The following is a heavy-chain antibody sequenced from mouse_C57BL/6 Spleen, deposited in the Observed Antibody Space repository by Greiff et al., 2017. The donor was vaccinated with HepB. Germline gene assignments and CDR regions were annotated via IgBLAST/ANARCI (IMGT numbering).Heavy chain of an antibody. Sequence: VQLQQSDAELVKPGASVKISCKVSGYTFTDHTIHWMKQRPEQGLEWIGYIYPRDGSTKYNEKFKGKAPLTADKSSSPAYMQLNSLTSEDSAVYFCARRDYDYDYFDYWGQGTTLTVSS. V-gene: IGHV1-78*01. CDR2: IYPRDGST. CDR3: ARRDYDYDYFDY. CDR1: GYTFTDHT. J-gene: IGHJ2*01. D-gene: IGHD2-4*01.